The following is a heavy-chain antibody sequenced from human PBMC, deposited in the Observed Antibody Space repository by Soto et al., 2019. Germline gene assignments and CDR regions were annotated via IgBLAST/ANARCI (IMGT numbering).Heavy chain of an antibody. D-gene: IGHD3-3*01. CDR3: ARDTIFGVVIILGIWYYYYGMDV. V-gene: IGHV3-53*01. Sequence: PGGSLRLSCAASGFTVSSNYMSWVRQAPGKGLEWVSVIYSGGSTYYADSVKGRFTISRDNSKNTLYLQMNSLRAEDTAVYYCARDTIFGVVIILGIWYYYYGMDVWGQGTTVTVSS. CDR1: GFTVSSNY. J-gene: IGHJ6*02. CDR2: IYSGGST.